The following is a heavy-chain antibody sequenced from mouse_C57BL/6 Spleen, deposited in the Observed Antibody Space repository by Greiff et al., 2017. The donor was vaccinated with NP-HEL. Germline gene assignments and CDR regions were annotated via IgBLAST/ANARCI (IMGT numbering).Heavy chain of an antibody. CDR1: GFTFSDYG. V-gene: IGHV5-17*01. J-gene: IGHJ3*01. D-gene: IGHD2-2*01. CDR2: ISSGSSTI. CDR3: AKDGYGWFAY. Sequence: EVMLVESGGGLVKPGGSLKLSCAASGFTFSDYGMHWVRQAPEKGLEWVAYISSGSSTIYYADTVKGRFTISRDNAKNTLFLQMTSLRSEDTAMYYCAKDGYGWFAYWGQGTLVTVSA.